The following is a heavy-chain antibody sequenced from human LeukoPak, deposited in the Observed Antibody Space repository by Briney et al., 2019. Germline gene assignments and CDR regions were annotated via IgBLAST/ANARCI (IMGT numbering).Heavy chain of an antibody. V-gene: IGHV4-59*01. D-gene: IGHD3-3*01. CDR3: ARGGWGEWLSDY. J-gene: IGHJ4*02. CDR1: GGSISSYY. CDR2: IYYSGST. Sequence: PSETLSLTCTVSGGSISSYYWSWIRQPPGKGLEWIGYIYYSGSTNYNPSLKSRVTISVDTSKNQFSLKLSSVAAADTAVYYCARGGWGEWLSDYWGQGTLVTVSS.